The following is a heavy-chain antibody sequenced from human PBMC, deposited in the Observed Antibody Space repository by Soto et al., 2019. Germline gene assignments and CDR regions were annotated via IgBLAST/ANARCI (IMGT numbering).Heavy chain of an antibody. CDR1: GGSISSGDYY. CDR3: ARVGRVLSVRGSLDTGNWFDP. D-gene: IGHD3-16*01. V-gene: IGHV4-30-4*01. J-gene: IGHJ5*02. CDR2: IYYSGST. Sequence: SETLSLTCTVSGGSISSGDYYWSWIRQPPGKGLEWIGYIYYSGSTYYNPSLKSRVTISVDTSKNQFSLKLSSVTAADTAVYYCARVGRVLSVRGSLDTGNWFDPWGQGTLVTVSS.